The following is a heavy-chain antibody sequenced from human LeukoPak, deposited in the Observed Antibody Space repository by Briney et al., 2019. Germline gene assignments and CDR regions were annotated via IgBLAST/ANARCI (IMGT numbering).Heavy chain of an antibody. V-gene: IGHV4-39*07. Sequence: SETLSLTCTVSGGSISSSGFYWGWIRQPPRKGLEWIANVFYSGSTYYNPSLKSRVTISIATSKDQFSLNLSSVTAADTALYYCARALTAISNPFDYWGQGTLVTVSS. CDR1: GGSISSSGFY. J-gene: IGHJ4*02. CDR3: ARALTAISNPFDY. D-gene: IGHD2-21*02. CDR2: VFYSGST.